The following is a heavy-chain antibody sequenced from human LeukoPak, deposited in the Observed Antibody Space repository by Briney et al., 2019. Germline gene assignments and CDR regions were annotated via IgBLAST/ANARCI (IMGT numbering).Heavy chain of an antibody. J-gene: IGHJ6*02. D-gene: IGHD6-13*01. CDR2: IIPIFGTA. V-gene: IGHV1-69*13. CDR1: GGTFSSYA. Sequence: SVKVSCKASGGTFSSYAISWVRQAPGQGLEWMGGIIPIFGTANYAQKFQGGVTITADESTSTAYMELSSLRSEDTAVYYCARDGIATEPYYYYGMDVWGQGTTVTVSS. CDR3: ARDGIATEPYYYYGMDV.